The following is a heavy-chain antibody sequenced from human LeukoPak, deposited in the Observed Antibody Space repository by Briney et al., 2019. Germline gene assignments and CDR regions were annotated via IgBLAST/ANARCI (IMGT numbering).Heavy chain of an antibody. CDR1: GYTFTDYY. V-gene: IGHV1-2*02. Sequence: ASVTVSCKASGYTFTDYYIHWVRQAPGQGLEWMGWIKPNSGVTNYAQKFQGRVTMTRDTSISTAYMELSSLRPDDTAVYYCARVGAYPHNWSDPWGQGTLVTGSS. J-gene: IGHJ5*02. CDR2: IKPNSGVT. CDR3: ARVGAYPHNWSDP. D-gene: IGHD3-10*01.